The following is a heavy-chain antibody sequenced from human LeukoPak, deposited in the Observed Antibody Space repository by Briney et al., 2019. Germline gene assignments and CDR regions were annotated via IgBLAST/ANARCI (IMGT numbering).Heavy chain of an antibody. V-gene: IGHV4-59*08. CDR2: IYYSGST. Sequence: SETLSLTCTVSGGSISSYYWSWIRQPPGKGLEWIGYIYYSGSTNYNPSLKSRVTISVDTSKNQFSLKLSSVTAADTAVYYCASTYYDFWSGSSRQGVDPWGQGTLVTVSS. CDR3: ASTYYDFWSGSSRQGVDP. J-gene: IGHJ5*02. CDR1: GGSISSYY. D-gene: IGHD3-3*01.